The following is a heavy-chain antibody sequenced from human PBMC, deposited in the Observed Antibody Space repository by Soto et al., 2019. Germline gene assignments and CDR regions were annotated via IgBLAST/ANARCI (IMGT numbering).Heavy chain of an antibody. J-gene: IGHJ6*02. Sequence: PSETLSLTCTVSGGSISSSSYYWGWIRQPPGKGLEWIGSIYYSGSTYYKPSLKSRVNISVDTSKNKFSLKLSTVTAADTAVYYCANHRRPYSSSSGVSYYYYYGMDVWGQGTTVTVSS. CDR3: ANHRRPYSSSSGVSYYYYYGMDV. V-gene: IGHV4-39*01. CDR2: IYYSGST. CDR1: GGSISSSSYY. D-gene: IGHD6-6*01.